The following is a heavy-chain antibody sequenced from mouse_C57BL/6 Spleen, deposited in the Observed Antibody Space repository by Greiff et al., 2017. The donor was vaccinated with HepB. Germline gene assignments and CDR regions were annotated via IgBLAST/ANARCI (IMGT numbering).Heavy chain of an antibody. CDR3: ARADYYGNYDGYFDV. CDR2: ISDGGSYT. D-gene: IGHD2-1*01. V-gene: IGHV5-4*01. CDR1: GFTFSSYA. Sequence: EVQLVESGGGLVKPGGSLKLSCAASGFTFSSYAMSWVRQTPEKRLEWVATISDGGSYTYYPDNVTGRFTISRDNAKNNLYLQMSHLKSEDTAMYYCARADYYGNYDGYFDVWGTGTTVTVSS. J-gene: IGHJ1*03.